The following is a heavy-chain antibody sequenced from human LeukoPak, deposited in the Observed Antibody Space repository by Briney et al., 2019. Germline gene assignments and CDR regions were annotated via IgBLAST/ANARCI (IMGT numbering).Heavy chain of an antibody. CDR3: AREEILEWLLSSYFDY. D-gene: IGHD3-3*01. CDR1: GYTFTSYG. CDR2: IIPILGIA. V-gene: IGHV1-69*04. Sequence: SVKVSCKASGYTFTSYGISWVRQAPGQGXXWMGRIIPILGIANYAQKFQGRVTITADKSTSTAYMELSSLRSEDTAVYYCAREEILEWLLSSYFDYWGQGTLVTVSS. J-gene: IGHJ4*02.